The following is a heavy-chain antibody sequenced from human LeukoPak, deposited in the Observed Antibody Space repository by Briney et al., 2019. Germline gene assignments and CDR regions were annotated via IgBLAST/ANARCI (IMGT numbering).Heavy chain of an antibody. J-gene: IGHJ4*02. V-gene: IGHV3-7*01. CDR2: IKQDGSEK. D-gene: IGHD6-13*01. CDR1: GFTFSSYS. CDR3: ARDRLDSSSCYDY. Sequence: GGSLRLSCAASGFTFSSYSMSWVRQAPGKGLEWVASIKQDGSEKYYVDSVKGRFTISRDNAKNSLYLQMNSLRAEDTAVYYCARDRLDSSSCYDYWGQGTLVTVSS.